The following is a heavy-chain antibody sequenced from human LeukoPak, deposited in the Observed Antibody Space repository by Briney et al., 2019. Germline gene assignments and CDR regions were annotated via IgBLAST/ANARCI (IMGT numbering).Heavy chain of an antibody. D-gene: IGHD3-10*01. CDR1: GYTFTNYY. J-gene: IGHJ5*02. Sequence: ASVKVSCKASGYTFTNYYIHWVRQAPGQGLEWMGWISAYNGNTNYAQKLQGRVTMTTDTSTSTAYMELRSLRSDDTAVYYCARAGYYYGSGKGFWFDPWGQGTLVTVSS. CDR3: ARAGYYYGSGKGFWFDP. CDR2: ISAYNGNT. V-gene: IGHV1-18*04.